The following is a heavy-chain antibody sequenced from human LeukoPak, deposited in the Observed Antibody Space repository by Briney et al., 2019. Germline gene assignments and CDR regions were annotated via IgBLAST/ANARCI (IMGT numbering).Heavy chain of an antibody. J-gene: IGHJ4*02. V-gene: IGHV3-48*03. CDR3: ARGEPGNDYGDYFSY. D-gene: IGHD4-17*01. Sequence: PGGSLRLSCAASGXTFSSYEVNWVRQAPGKGLEWVSYISSSGSTIYYADSVKRRFTISRDNAKNSLYLQMNSLRAEDTAVYYCARGEPGNDYGDYFSYWGQGTLVTVSS. CDR2: ISSSGSTI. CDR1: GXTFSSYE.